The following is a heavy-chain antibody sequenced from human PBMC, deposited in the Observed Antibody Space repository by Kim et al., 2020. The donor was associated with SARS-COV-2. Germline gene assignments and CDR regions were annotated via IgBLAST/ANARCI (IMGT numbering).Heavy chain of an antibody. J-gene: IGHJ4*02. CDR1: GYNFINYA. CDR3: AKGVTYDYFDY. V-gene: IGHV7-4-1*02. D-gene: IGHD3-3*01. CDR2: INTNTGNP. Sequence: ASVKVSCKASGYNFINYALNWVRQAPGQGLEWMGWINTNTGNPTYAQGFTGRFVFSLDTSVSTAYLQISSLKAEDTAVYYCAKGVTYDYFDYWGQGTLVT.